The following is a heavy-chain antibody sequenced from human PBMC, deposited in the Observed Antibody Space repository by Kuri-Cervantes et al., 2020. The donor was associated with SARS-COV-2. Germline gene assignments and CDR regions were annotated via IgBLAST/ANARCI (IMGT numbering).Heavy chain of an antibody. V-gene: IGHV6-1*01. Sequence: SETLSLTCAISGDSVSSNSAAWSWIRQSPSRGLEWLGRTFYRSKWHNDYAVPVKGRITISPDTSKNQFSLRLNSVTPEDTAVYYCAGGSSGRDYWGQGTLVTVSS. J-gene: IGHJ4*02. CDR1: GDSVSSNSAA. D-gene: IGHD6-19*01. CDR3: AGGSSGRDY. CDR2: TFYRSKWHN.